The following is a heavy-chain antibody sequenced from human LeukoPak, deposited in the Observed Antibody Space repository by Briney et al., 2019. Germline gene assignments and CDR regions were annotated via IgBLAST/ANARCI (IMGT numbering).Heavy chain of an antibody. CDR3: ARHAFSGSYYDY. J-gene: IGHJ4*02. CDR1: GGSFSGYY. V-gene: IGHV4-34*01. D-gene: IGHD1-26*01. CDR2: INHSGST. Sequence: PSETLSLTCAVYGGSFSGYYWSWIRQPPGKGLEWIGEINHSGSTNYNPSLKSRVTISVDTSKNQFSLKLSSVTAADTAVYYCARHAFSGSYYDYWGQGTLVTVSS.